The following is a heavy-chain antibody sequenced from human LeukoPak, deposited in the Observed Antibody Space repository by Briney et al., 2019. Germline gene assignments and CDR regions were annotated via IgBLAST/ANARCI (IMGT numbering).Heavy chain of an antibody. CDR2: INHSGST. Sequence: SETLSLTCAVYGGTFSGYYWSWIRQPPGKGLEWIGEINHSGSTIYNPSLKSRVTILVDTSKNQFSLKLSSVTAADTAVYYCARAQWLHYFDYWGQGTLVTVSS. V-gene: IGHV4-34*01. J-gene: IGHJ4*02. CDR1: GGTFSGYY. D-gene: IGHD6-19*01. CDR3: ARAQWLHYFDY.